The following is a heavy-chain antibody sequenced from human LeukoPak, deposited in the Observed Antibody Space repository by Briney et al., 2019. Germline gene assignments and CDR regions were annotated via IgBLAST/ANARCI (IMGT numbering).Heavy chain of an antibody. CDR1: GGSITSTNY. D-gene: IGHD4-17*01. J-gene: IGHJ3*02. CDR3: ARHADTTVTAFDI. Sequence: SGTLSLTCGVSGGSITSTNYWTWVRQPPGKGLEWIGEVNLQGSTNYNPSLMGRVAISVDMSENHISLQLTSVTAADTAVYYCARHADTTVTAFDIWGQGTMVTVSS. V-gene: IGHV4-4*02. CDR2: VNLQGST.